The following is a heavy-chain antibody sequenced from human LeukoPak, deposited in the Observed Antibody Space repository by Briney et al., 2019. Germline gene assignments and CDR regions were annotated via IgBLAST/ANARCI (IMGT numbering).Heavy chain of an antibody. CDR2: INLSSSSR. J-gene: IGHJ4*02. Sequence: GGSLRLSCAASGFTFDDYGMSWVRQAPGKGLEWVSGINLSSSSRGCADSVKGRFTISRDSAKKFLYLQMNTLRVEDTALYYCARVDRSADYSLDYWGQGSLVTVSS. D-gene: IGHD3-22*01. CDR1: GFTFDDYG. CDR3: ARVDRSADYSLDY. V-gene: IGHV3-20*04.